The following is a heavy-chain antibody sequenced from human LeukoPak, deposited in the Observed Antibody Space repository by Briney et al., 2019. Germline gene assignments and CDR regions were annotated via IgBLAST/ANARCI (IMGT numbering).Heavy chain of an antibody. CDR3: ARGGHVLRYFDWFRGPGDY. D-gene: IGHD3-9*01. V-gene: IGHV1-2*02. J-gene: IGHJ4*02. Sequence: ASVKLSCKASGYTFTGYYMHWVRQAPGQGLEWMGWINPNSGGTNYAQKFQGRVTMTRDTSISTAYLELSSLRSDDTAVYYCARGGHVLRYFDWFRGPGDYWGQGTLVTVSS. CDR1: GYTFTGYY. CDR2: INPNSGGT.